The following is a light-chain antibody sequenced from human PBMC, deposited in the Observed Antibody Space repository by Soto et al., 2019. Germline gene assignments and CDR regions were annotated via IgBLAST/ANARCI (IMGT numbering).Light chain of an antibody. CDR2: GAS. CDR3: HQFGSSPPAFT. Sequence: ESMLTQSPGTLSLSPGERATLSCRASQSVSTRYLAWYQQKPGQAPRLLIYGASIRATGIPDRFSGSGSETDFTLTISRLEPEDFAVYYCHQFGSSPPAFTFGQGTKLEI. CDR1: QSVSTRY. J-gene: IGKJ2*01. V-gene: IGKV3-20*01.